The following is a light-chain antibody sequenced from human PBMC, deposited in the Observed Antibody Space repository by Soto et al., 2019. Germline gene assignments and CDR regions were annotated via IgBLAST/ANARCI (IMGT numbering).Light chain of an antibody. J-gene: IGKJ4*02. V-gene: IGKV1-39*01. Sequence: DIQMTQYPSSLSASVGDRVTITCRPSQNIGKFLNWYQQRPGKAPTALIHATSTLQSGVSSRFSGSVSDTDFTLTITSLQPEDFATYFCQQSLSSPLTFGGGTKVEL. CDR1: QNIGKF. CDR3: QQSLSSPLT. CDR2: ATS.